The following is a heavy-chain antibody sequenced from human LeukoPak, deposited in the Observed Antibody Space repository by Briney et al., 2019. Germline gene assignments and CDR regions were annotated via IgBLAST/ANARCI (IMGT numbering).Heavy chain of an antibody. J-gene: IGHJ6*03. V-gene: IGHV4-34*01. Sequence: PSETLSLTCAVYGGSFSGYYWSWIRQPPGKGLEWIGEINHSGSTNYNPSLKSRVTISVDTSKNQFSLKLSSVTAADTAVYYCARQGACSSTSCTYYYYYYMDVWGKGTTVTISS. CDR2: INHSGST. D-gene: IGHD2-2*01. CDR1: GGSFSGYY. CDR3: ARQGACSSTSCTYYYYYYMDV.